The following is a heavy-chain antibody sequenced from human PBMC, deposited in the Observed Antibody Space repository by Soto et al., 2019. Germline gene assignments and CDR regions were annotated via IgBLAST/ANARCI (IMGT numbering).Heavy chain of an antibody. CDR1: GFTVSSNY. CDR2: IYSGGST. D-gene: IGHD3-10*01. CDR3: ARDWRVRGVRGDSMDV. V-gene: IGHV3-66*01. J-gene: IGHJ6*03. Sequence: EVQLVESGGGLVQPGGSLRLSCAASGFTVSSNYMSWVRQAPGKGLEWVSVIYSGGSTYYADSVKGRFTISRDNSKNTLYLQMNSLRAEDTAVYYCARDWRVRGVRGDSMDVWGKGTTVTVSS.